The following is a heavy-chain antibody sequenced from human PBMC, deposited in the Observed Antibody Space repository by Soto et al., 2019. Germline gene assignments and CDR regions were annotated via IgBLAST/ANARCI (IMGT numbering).Heavy chain of an antibody. D-gene: IGHD3-3*01. J-gene: IGHJ3*02. CDR2: MNPNSGNT. CDR1: GYTFTSYD. V-gene: IGHV1-8*01. CDR3: AGTDRKSARYYDFWSGYSYDAFDI. Sequence: ASVKVSCKASGYTFTSYDINWVRQATGQGLEWMGWMNPNSGNTGYAQKFQGRVTMTRNTSISTAYMELSSLRSEDTAVYYCAGTDRKSARYYDFWSGYSYDAFDIWGQGTMVTVSS.